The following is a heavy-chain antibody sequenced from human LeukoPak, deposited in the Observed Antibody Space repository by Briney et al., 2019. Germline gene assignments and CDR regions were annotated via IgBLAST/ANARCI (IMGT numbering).Heavy chain of an antibody. CDR1: GCTFTSYY. CDR3: ARSYGYRGYFDY. V-gene: IGHV1-46*01. CDR2: INSSGGTT. D-gene: IGHD5-18*01. Sequence: ASVKVSRKASGCTFTSYYMHWVRQAPGQGLEWMGIINSSGGTTTYAQKFQGRVTMTRDTSTSTVYMELSSLTSEDTAVYYCARSYGYRGYFDYWGQGTLVTVSS. J-gene: IGHJ4*02.